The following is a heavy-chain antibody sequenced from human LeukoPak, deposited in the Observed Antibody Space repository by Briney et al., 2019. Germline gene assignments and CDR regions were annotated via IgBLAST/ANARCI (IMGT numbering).Heavy chain of an antibody. D-gene: IGHD3-10*01. J-gene: IGHJ4*02. Sequence: GGSLRLSCAASGFTFSGSALHWVRQASGKGLERVGRIRSTANGYATAYAASVKGRFTISRDDSKNTAYLQMDSLKTEDTAVYYCTGNYYGSGSYADFDYWGQGTLVTVSS. CDR2: IRSTANGYAT. V-gene: IGHV3-73*01. CDR1: GFTFSGSA. CDR3: TGNYYGSGSYADFDY.